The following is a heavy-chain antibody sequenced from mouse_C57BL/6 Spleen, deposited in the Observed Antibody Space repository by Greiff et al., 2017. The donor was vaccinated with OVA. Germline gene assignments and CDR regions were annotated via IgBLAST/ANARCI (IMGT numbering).Heavy chain of an antibody. J-gene: IGHJ4*01. CDR2: IDPSDSYT. V-gene: IGHV1-59*01. D-gene: IGHD1-1*01. Sequence: QVQLQQPGAELVRPGTSVKLSCKASGYTFTSYWMHWVKQRPGQGLEWIGVIDPSDSYTKYNQKFKGKATLTVDTSSSTAYMQLSSLTSEDSAVYYCARSHYYGSSPYAMDYWGQGTSVTVSS. CDR3: ARSHYYGSSPYAMDY. CDR1: GYTFTSYW.